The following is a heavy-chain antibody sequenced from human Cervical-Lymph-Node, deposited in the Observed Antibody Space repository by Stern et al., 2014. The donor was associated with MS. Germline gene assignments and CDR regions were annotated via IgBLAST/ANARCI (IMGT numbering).Heavy chain of an antibody. CDR2: VSWDGGST. J-gene: IGHJ4*02. CDR3: VKESSSGWSYFDY. CDR1: GFTFDDYT. Sequence: EVQLVESGGVVVQPGGSLRLSCAASGFTFDDYTMHWVRQAPGKGLEWVSLVSWDGGSTYYADSVKGRFTISRDNSKNSLYLQMNSLRTEDTALYYCVKESSSGWSYFDYWGQGTLVTVSS. D-gene: IGHD6-19*01. V-gene: IGHV3-43*01.